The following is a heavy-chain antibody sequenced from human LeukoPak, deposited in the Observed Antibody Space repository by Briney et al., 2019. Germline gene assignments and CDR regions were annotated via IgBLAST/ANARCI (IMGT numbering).Heavy chain of an antibody. D-gene: IGHD3/OR15-3a*01. CDR1: GFTFSSYW. CDR3: ARRRDFIDY. J-gene: IGHJ4*02. CDR2: IKQDESEK. V-gene: IGHV3-7*01. Sequence: PGGSLRLSCTASGFTFSSYWMSWVRQAPGKGLEWVANIKQDESEKYYADSVKGRFTISRDNVKNSLYLQMNSLSAEDAAVYYCARRRDFIDYWGQGTLVTVSS.